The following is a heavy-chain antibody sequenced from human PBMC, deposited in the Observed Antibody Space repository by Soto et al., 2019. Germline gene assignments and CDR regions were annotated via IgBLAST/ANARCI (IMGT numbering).Heavy chain of an antibody. CDR3: AREPGIAVAGTRYYYGMDV. V-gene: IGHV4-31*03. CDR2: IYYSGST. J-gene: IGHJ6*02. Sequence: SETLSLTCTVSGGSISSGGYYWSWIRQHPGKGLEWIGYIYYSGSTYYNPSLKSRVTISVDTSKNQFSLKLSSVAAADTAVYYCAREPGIAVAGTRYYYGMDVWGQGTTVTVSS. CDR1: GGSISSGGYY. D-gene: IGHD6-19*01.